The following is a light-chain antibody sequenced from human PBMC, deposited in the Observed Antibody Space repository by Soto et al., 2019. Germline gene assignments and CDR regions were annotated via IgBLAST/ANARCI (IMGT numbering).Light chain of an antibody. CDR2: SAS. J-gene: IGKJ3*01. CDR3: QQYYSFPFT. CDR1: QDIKNY. Sequence: VISMTQSPSLLSASTGDRVTISCRMSQDIKNYLAWYHQRPGKAPALLIYSASTLQNGVPSRFSGSWSGTDFTLTISRLQSEDFATYYCQQYYSFPFTFGPGTKVDV. V-gene: IGKV1D-8*01.